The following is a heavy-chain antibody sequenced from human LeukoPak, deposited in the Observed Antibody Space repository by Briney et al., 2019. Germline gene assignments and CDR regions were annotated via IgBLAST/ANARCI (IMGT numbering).Heavy chain of an antibody. V-gene: IGHV1-18*01. CDR3: ATYDYGDYDGY. Sequence: ASVKVSCKAAGYTFTSYGISWVRQAPGQGLEWMGWISAYNGNTNYAQKLQGRVTMTTDTSTSTAYMELRSLRSDDTAVYYCATYDYGDYDGYWGQGTLVTVSS. J-gene: IGHJ4*02. CDR2: ISAYNGNT. D-gene: IGHD4-17*01. CDR1: GYTFTSYG.